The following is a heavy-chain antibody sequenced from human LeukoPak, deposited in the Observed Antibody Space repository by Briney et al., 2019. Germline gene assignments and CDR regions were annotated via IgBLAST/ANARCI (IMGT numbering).Heavy chain of an antibody. CDR3: ARHLLRGQNFDY. J-gene: IGHJ4*02. CDR1: GFTFSDSW. CDR2: IKVDGSHK. Sequence: PGGSLRLSCGTSGFTFSDSWMSWFRQAPGQGLAWVASIKVDGSHKYYLDSLRGRFKLSRDNVEDSLYLQLDDLRAEDTAVFYCARHLLRGQNFDYWGQGTLVTVSS. V-gene: IGHV3-7*01.